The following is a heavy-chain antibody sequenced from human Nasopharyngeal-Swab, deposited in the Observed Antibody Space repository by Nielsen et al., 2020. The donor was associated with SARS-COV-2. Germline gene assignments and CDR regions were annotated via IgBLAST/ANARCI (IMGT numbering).Heavy chain of an antibody. CDR2: ISYDGSNK. J-gene: IGHJ6*02. CDR3: AKGYSGSYYYGMDV. Sequence: VRQAPGKGLEWVAVISYDGSNKYYADSVKGRFTISRDNSKNTLYLQMNSLRAEYTAVYYCAKGYSGSYYYGMDVWGQGTTVTVSS. D-gene: IGHD1-26*01. V-gene: IGHV3-30*18.